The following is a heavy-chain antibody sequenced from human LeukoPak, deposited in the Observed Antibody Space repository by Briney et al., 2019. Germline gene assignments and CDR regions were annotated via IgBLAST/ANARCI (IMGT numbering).Heavy chain of an antibody. CDR2: ISGSGGST. Sequence: PGGSLRLSCAASGFTVSSNYMSWVRQAPGKGLEWVSVISGSGGSTYYADSVKGRFTISRDNSKNTLYLQMNSLRAEDTAVYYCAKGPHIVVVPAAFLFDPWGQGTLVTVSS. J-gene: IGHJ5*02. V-gene: IGHV3-23*01. D-gene: IGHD2-2*01. CDR1: GFTVSSNY. CDR3: AKGPHIVVVPAAFLFDP.